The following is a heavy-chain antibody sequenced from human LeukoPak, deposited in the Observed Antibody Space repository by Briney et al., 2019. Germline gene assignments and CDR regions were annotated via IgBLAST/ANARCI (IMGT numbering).Heavy chain of an antibody. CDR2: INPNSGGT. J-gene: IGHJ4*02. Sequence: ASVTVSCKASGYTFTGYYMHWVRQAPGQGLEWMGGINPNSGGTNYAQKFQGRVTMTRDTSITTAYMELSSLRSDDTAVYYCARPPGREGQNLWRVIDYWGQGTLVTVSS. D-gene: IGHD3-10*01. CDR1: GYTFTGYY. V-gene: IGHV1-2*02. CDR3: ARPPGREGQNLWRVIDY.